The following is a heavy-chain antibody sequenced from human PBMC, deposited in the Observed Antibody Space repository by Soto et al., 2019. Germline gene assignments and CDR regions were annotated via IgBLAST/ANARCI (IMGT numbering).Heavy chain of an antibody. D-gene: IGHD6-19*01. CDR2: MNPSSGHA. J-gene: IGHJ4*02. V-gene: IGHV1-8*01. CDR1: GYTFSSYD. CDR3: ARVEYSSSPWDY. Sequence: QVQLVQSGAEVKKPGASVKVSCKASGYTFSSYDINWVRQATGQGLEWMGWMNPSSGHAGYAQKFQGRVTMTRDTAISTAYMELSSLKSEDTAMYYCARVEYSSSPWDYWGQGTLVTVSS.